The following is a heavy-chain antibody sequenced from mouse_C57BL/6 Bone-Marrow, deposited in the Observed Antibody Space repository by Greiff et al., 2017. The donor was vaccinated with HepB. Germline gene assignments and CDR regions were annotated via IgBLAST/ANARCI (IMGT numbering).Heavy chain of an antibody. V-gene: IGHV1-64*01. Sequence: QVQLQQSGAELVKPGASVKLSCKASGYTFTSYWMHWVKQRPGQGLEWIGMIHPNSGSTNYNEKFKSKATLTVDKSSSTAYMQLSSLTSEDSAVYYCAIITTVSNYYAMDYWGQGTSVTVSS. CDR2: IHPNSGST. CDR1: GYTFTSYW. D-gene: IGHD1-2*01. CDR3: AIITTVSNYYAMDY. J-gene: IGHJ4*01.